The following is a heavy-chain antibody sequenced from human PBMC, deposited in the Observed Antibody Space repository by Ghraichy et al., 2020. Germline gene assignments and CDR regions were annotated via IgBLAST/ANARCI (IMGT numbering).Heavy chain of an antibody. J-gene: IGHJ4*02. CDR1: GFTVSSSY. D-gene: IGHD6-13*01. V-gene: IGHV3-53*01. CDR2: IYSGGKT. Sequence: GESLNISCAASGFTVSSSYMIWVRQAPGKGLEWVSIIYSGGKTYYADSVRGRFTISRDNSTNTLYLQMHSLRAEDTAVYYCARQITWYLDFEYWGQGTLVTVSS. CDR3: ARQITWYLDFEY.